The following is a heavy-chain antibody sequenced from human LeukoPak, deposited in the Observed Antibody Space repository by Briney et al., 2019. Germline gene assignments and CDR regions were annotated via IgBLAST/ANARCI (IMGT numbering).Heavy chain of an antibody. D-gene: IGHD3-10*01. V-gene: IGHV1-2*02. CDR3: ASHTGYGSGRGSVFPYYYYMDV. CDR1: GYTFTGYY. J-gene: IGHJ6*03. Sequence: ASVKVSCKASGYTFTGYYMHWVRQAPGQGLEWMGWINPNSGGTNYAQKFQGRVTMTRDTSISTAYMELSRLRSDDTAVYYCASHTGYGSGRGSVFPYYYYMDVWGKGTTVTVSS. CDR2: INPNSGGT.